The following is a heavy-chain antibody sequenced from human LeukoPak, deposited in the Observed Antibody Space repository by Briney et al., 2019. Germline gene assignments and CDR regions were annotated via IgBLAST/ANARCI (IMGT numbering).Heavy chain of an antibody. CDR2: IYYSGST. J-gene: IGHJ4*02. CDR1: GGSISSSSYY. Sequence: SETLSLTCTVSGGSISSSSYYWGWIRQPPGKGLEWIGSIYYSGSTYYNPSLKSRVTISVDTSKNQFSLKLSSVTAADTAVYYCARQSVRYCSGTSCYTFDYWGQGTLVTVSS. V-gene: IGHV4-39*01. D-gene: IGHD2-2*02. CDR3: ARQSVRYCSGTSCYTFDY.